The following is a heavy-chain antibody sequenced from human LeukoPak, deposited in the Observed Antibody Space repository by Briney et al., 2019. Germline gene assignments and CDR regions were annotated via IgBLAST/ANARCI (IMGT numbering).Heavy chain of an antibody. V-gene: IGHV3-15*01. Sequence: GGSLRLSCAASGFTFSNAWMSWVRQALGKGLEWVGRIKSKTDGGTTDYAAPVKGRFTISRDDSKNTLYLQMNSLKTECTAVYYCTTARDIVVVPAAMEGYYYYYMDVWGKGTTVTVSS. CDR2: IKSKTDGGTT. J-gene: IGHJ6*03. CDR3: TTARDIVVVPAAMEGYYYYYMDV. CDR1: GFTFSNAW. D-gene: IGHD2-2*01.